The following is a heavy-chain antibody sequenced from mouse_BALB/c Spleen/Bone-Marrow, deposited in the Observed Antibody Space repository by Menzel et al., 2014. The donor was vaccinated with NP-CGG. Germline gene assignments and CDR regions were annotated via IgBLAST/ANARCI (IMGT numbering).Heavy chain of an antibody. J-gene: IGHJ3*01. Sequence: EVKLMESGGGLVQPGGSLKLSCAASGFDFSRYWMSWVRQAPGKGLEWIGEINPDSSTINYTPSLKDKFIISRDNAKNTLYLKMSKVRSEDTALYYCSRLYYYGNFAYWGQGTLVTVSA. CDR3: SRLYYYGNFAY. CDR2: INPDSSTI. V-gene: IGHV4-1*02. CDR1: GFDFSRYW. D-gene: IGHD1-1*01.